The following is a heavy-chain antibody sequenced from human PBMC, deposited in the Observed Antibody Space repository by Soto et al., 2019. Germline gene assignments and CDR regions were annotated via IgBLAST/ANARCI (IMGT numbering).Heavy chain of an antibody. CDR2: IWYDGSNK. CDR3: ARVPEVYYYGMDV. Sequence: PGGSLRLSCAASGFTFSSYGMHWVRQAPGKGLEWVAVIWYDGSNKYYADSVKGRFTISRDNSKNTLYLQMNSLRAEDTAVYYCARVPEVYYYGMDVWGQGTTVTVSS. V-gene: IGHV3-33*01. J-gene: IGHJ6*02. CDR1: GFTFSSYG.